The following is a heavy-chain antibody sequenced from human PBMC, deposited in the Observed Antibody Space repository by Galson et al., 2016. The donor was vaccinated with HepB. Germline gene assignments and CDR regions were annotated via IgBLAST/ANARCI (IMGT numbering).Heavy chain of an antibody. V-gene: IGHV1-8*01. Sequence: SVKVSCKASGYTFINYDISWVRQATGQGLEWMGWMNPNGGNTAYAQKFQGRVTMTRSTSTTTAYMELTNLRSEDTAVYYCARGGNYAGSWGQGTLVTVSS. CDR1: GYTFINYD. CDR2: MNPNGGNT. D-gene: IGHD3-10*01. J-gene: IGHJ4*02. CDR3: ARGGNYAGS.